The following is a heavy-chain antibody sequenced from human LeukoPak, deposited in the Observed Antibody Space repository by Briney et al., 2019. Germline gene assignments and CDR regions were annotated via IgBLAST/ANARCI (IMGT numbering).Heavy chain of an antibody. D-gene: IGHD6-13*01. CDR1: GGSISSGSYY. V-gene: IGHV4-61*02. J-gene: IGHJ5*02. CDR2: IYTSGST. Sequence: SETLSLTCTVSGGSISSGSYYWSWIRQTAGKGLEWIGRIYTSGSTNYNPSLKSRVTKSVDTSKNQFSLKLSSVTAADTAVYYCARSKTGYSSSWYDGGFDPWGQGTLVTVSS. CDR3: ARSKTGYSSSWYDGGFDP.